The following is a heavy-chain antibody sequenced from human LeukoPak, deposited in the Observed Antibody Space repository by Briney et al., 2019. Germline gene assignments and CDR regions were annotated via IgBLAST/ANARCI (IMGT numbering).Heavy chain of an antibody. D-gene: IGHD1-26*01. CDR1: GFTFSNYA. CDR3: ARGRSGSYLDYFDY. CDR2: ISAGGVSLFSGSGSAA. Sequence: GGSLRLSCVASGFTFSNYAMIWVRQAPGKGPQWVSVISAGGVSLFSGSGSAAYYADSVGGRFTISRDNSKNTLYLQMNSLRAEDTAVYYCARGRSGSYLDYFDYWGQGTLVTVSS. J-gene: IGHJ4*02. V-gene: IGHV3-23*01.